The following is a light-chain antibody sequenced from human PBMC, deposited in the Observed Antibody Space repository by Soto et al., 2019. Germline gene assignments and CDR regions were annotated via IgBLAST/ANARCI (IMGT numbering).Light chain of an antibody. Sequence: EIVMTQSPGTLSLSPGERATLSCRASQSVSTNLAWYQQIPGQAPRLLIYGASTRATGIPARFSGSGSGTEFTLTISSLQPDDFATYYCQQYNSYWTFGQGTKVDIK. V-gene: IGKV3-15*01. CDR2: GAS. CDR1: QSVSTN. CDR3: QQYNSYWT. J-gene: IGKJ1*01.